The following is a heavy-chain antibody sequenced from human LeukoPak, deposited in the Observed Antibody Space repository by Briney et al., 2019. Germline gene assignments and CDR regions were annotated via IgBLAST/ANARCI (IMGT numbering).Heavy chain of an antibody. Sequence: SETLSLTCTVSGGSISSSSYYWGWIRQPPGKDLEWIGTIYYSGNTCYNPSLKSRVTISVDASQNQFSLKLNSVTAADTAVYYCARLRSYGGNRGIDYWGQGTLVAVSS. CDR3: ARLRSYGGNRGIDY. D-gene: IGHD4-23*01. J-gene: IGHJ4*02. V-gene: IGHV4-39*01. CDR1: GGSISSSSYY. CDR2: IYYSGNT.